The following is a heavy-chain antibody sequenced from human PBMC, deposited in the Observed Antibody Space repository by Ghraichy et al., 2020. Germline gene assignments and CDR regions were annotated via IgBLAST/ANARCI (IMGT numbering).Heavy chain of an antibody. CDR1: GYTFTSYD. J-gene: IGHJ4*02. CDR2: MNPNSGNT. CDR3: ARGRYQQLVFGY. D-gene: IGHD6-13*01. Sequence: ASVKVSCKASGYTFTSYDINWVRQATGQGLEWMGWMNPNSGNTGYAQKFQGRVTMTRNTSISTAYMELSSLRSEDTAVYYCARGRYQQLVFGYWGQGTLVTVSS. V-gene: IGHV1-8*01.